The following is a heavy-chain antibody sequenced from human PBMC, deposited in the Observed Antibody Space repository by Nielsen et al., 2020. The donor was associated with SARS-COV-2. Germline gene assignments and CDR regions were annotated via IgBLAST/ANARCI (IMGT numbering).Heavy chain of an antibody. V-gene: IGHV1-69*13. CDR2: IIPIFGTA. J-gene: IGHJ6*02. CDR3: ARESSIAVAGTGSDYYYYYGMDV. Sequence: SVKVSCKASGGTFSSYAISWVRQAPGQGLEWMGGIIPIFGTANYAQKFQGRVTITADESTSTAYMELSSLRSEDTAVYYCARESSIAVAGTGSDYYYYYGMDVWGQGTTVTVSS. CDR1: GGTFSSYA. D-gene: IGHD6-19*01.